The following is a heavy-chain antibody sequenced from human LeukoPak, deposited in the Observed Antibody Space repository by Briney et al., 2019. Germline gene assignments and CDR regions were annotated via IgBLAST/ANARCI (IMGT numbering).Heavy chain of an antibody. CDR3: ARLIAAAAPDPYYYYYYVDV. D-gene: IGHD6-13*01. J-gene: IGHJ6*03. CDR2: IYYSGST. V-gene: IGHV4-59*01. CDR1: GGSISSYY. Sequence: SETLSLTCTVSGGSISSYYWSWIRQPPGKGLEWIGYIYYSGSTNYNPSLKSRVTISVDTSKNQFSLKLSSVTAADTAVYYCARLIAAAAPDPYYYYYYVDVWGKGTTVTVSS.